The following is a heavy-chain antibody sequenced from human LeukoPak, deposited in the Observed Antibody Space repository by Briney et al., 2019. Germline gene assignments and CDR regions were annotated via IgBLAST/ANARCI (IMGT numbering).Heavy chain of an antibody. CDR3: ARDASGSYPLYFDY. CDR1: GFTFNTYS. Sequence: GGSLRLSCAASGFTFNTYSMNWVRQAPGKGLEWVSSISSSSSHIYYADSVKGRFTISRDNAKNSLYLQMSSLRAEDTAVYYCARDASGSYPLYFDYWGQGTLVTVSS. J-gene: IGHJ4*02. CDR2: ISSSSSHI. V-gene: IGHV3-21*01. D-gene: IGHD3-10*01.